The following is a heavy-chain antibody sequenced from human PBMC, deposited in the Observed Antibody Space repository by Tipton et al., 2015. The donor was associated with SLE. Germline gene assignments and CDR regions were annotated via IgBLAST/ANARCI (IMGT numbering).Heavy chain of an antibody. CDR3: ARGGGSPSY. Sequence: TLSLTCAVYGGSFSGYYWSWIRQPPGKGLEWIGEINHSVSTNYNPSLKCRVTISVDTSKNQFSLKLSSVTAADTAVYYCARGGGSPSYWGQGTLVTVSS. V-gene: IGHV4-34*01. D-gene: IGHD2-15*01. CDR2: INHSVST. J-gene: IGHJ4*02. CDR1: GGSFSGYY.